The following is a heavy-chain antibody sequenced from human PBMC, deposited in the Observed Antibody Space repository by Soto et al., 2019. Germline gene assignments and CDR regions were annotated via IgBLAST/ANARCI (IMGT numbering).Heavy chain of an antibody. CDR2: ISVSGGST. CDR1: GFTFRNYA. J-gene: IGHJ4*02. D-gene: IGHD3-22*01. CDR3: AKGMYYYDSSGYRLFDY. V-gene: IGHV3-23*01. Sequence: GSLLLSCAASGFTFRNYAMNWVRQAPGKGLEWVSGISVSGGSTYYADSVKGRFTVSRDNSKNTVFLQMKSLRAEDTAVYFCAKGMYYYDSSGYRLFDYWGQGTLVTVYS.